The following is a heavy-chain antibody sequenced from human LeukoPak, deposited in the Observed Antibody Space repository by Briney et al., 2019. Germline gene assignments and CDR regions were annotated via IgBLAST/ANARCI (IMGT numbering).Heavy chain of an antibody. CDR3: ARGVVAAAGSFDY. CDR2: IYSSGST. CDR1: GESINSFY. Sequence: PSETLSLTCTVSGESINSFYWSWIRQPAGKGLEWIGRIYSSGSTNYSPSLKSRVTMSVDTSKNQFSLKLSSVTAADTAVYYCARGVVAAAGSFDYWGQGTQVTVSS. V-gene: IGHV4-4*07. D-gene: IGHD6-13*01. J-gene: IGHJ4*02.